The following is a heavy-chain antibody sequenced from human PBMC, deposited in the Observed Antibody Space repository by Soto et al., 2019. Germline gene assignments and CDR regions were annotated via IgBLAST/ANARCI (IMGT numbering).Heavy chain of an antibody. Sequence: GGSLRLSCAASGFTFGSYSMNWVRQAPGKGLEWVSSISSSSSYIYYADSVKGRFTISRDNAKNSLYLQMNSLRAEDTAVYYCARLHPYNYYYYGMDVWGQGTTVTVSS. CDR2: ISSSSSYI. V-gene: IGHV3-21*01. J-gene: IGHJ6*02. CDR1: GFTFGSYS. CDR3: ARLHPYNYYYYGMDV. D-gene: IGHD1-20*01.